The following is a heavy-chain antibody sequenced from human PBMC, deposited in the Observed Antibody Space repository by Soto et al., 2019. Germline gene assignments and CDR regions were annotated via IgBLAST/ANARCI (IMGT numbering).Heavy chain of an antibody. Sequence: GGSLRLSCAASGFTFSNSWMNWVRQAPGKGLEWVSYISSSSTTIYYADAVKGRFTIFRDNAKNSLFLQVNSLRAEDTAVYYCAREPGMVWGVVVFDYWGQGTLVTVSS. D-gene: IGHD3-10*01. CDR2: ISSSSTTI. CDR3: AREPGMVWGVVVFDY. V-gene: IGHV3-48*01. J-gene: IGHJ4*02. CDR1: GFTFSNSW.